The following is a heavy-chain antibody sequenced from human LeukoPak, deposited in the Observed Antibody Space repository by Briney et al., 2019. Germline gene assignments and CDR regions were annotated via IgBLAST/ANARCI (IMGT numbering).Heavy chain of an antibody. J-gene: IGHJ4*02. D-gene: IGHD2-15*01. CDR1: GFTFSSYA. Sequence: PGGSLRLSCAASGFTFSSYAMNWVRQAPGKGLEWVSGTSVGGASTYYADSVKGRFTISRDNAKNSLYLQMNSLRAEDTAVYYCARVATSYYFDYWGQGTLVTVSS. CDR2: TSVGGAST. CDR3: ARVATSYYFDY. V-gene: IGHV3-23*01.